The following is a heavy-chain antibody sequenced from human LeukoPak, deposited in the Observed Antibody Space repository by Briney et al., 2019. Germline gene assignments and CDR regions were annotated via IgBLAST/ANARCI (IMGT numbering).Heavy chain of an antibody. CDR1: GFTFSSYS. Sequence: GGSLRLSCAASGFTFSSYSMTWVRQAPGKGLEWVSAISGSGGTTYYADSVKGRFTISRDNSKNTLYLQMNSLRAEDTAVYFCARRKGENRGSFDYWGQGTLVTVSS. J-gene: IGHJ4*02. D-gene: IGHD7-27*01. CDR2: ISGSGGTT. CDR3: ARRKGENRGSFDY. V-gene: IGHV3-23*01.